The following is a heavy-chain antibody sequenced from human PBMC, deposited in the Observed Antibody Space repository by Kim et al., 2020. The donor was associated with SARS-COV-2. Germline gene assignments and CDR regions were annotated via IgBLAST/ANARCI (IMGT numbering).Heavy chain of an antibody. CDR3: AKGEDYSGYDWAVFDY. V-gene: IGHV3-23*01. D-gene: IGHD5-12*01. J-gene: IGHJ4*02. CDR1: GFTFSSYA. Sequence: GGSLRLSCAASGFTFSSYAMSWVRQAPGKGLEWVSAICGSGGSTYYADSVKGRFTISRDNSKNTLYLQMNSLRAEDTAVYYCAKGEDYSGYDWAVFDYWGQGTLVTVSS. CDR2: ICGSGGST.